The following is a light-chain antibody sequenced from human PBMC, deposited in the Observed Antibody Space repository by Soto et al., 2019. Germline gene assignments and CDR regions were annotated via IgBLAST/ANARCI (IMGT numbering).Light chain of an antibody. Sequence: DIQMTQSPSTLSASVGDRVTITCRASQSISSWLAWYQQKPGQAPRLLIYDVSTLQSGVPSRFSGSGSATEFTLTISSLQPEDFATYYCQQYESYWTFGQGTKVEIK. CDR2: DVS. CDR1: QSISSW. J-gene: IGKJ1*01. CDR3: QQYESYWT. V-gene: IGKV1-5*01.